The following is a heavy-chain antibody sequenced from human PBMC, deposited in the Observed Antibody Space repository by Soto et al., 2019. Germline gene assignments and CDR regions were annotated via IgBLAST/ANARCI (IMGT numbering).Heavy chain of an antibody. CDR2: IDPSDSQT. D-gene: IGHD3-22*01. CDR3: ARQIYDSDTGPNFQYYFDS. J-gene: IGHJ4*02. Sequence: GESLKISCKGFAYSFAGYWITWVRQKPGKGLEWMGRIDPSDSQTYYSPSFRGHVTISVTKSITTVFLQWSSLRASDTAMYYCARQIYDSDTGPNFQYYFDSWGQGTPVTVSS. V-gene: IGHV5-10-1*01. CDR1: AYSFAGYW.